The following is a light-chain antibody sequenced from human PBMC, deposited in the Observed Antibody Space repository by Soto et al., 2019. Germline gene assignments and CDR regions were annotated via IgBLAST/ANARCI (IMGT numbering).Light chain of an antibody. CDR1: SSDIGGYNL. V-gene: IGLV2-14*01. Sequence: QSALTQPASVSGSPGQSITISCTGTSSDIGGYNLVSWYQQHPGEAPKLMIYQVTNRPSGVSNRFSGSKSGNTASLTISGLQAEDEADYYCSSYITNRIDWVFGGGTKLTVL. J-gene: IGLJ3*02. CDR3: SSYITNRIDWV. CDR2: QVT.